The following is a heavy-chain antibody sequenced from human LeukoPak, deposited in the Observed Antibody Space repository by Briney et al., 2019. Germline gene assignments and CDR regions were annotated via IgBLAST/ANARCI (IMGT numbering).Heavy chain of an antibody. CDR2: IWYDGSNK. Sequence: PGGSLRLSCAASGFTFSSYGMHWVRQAPSKGLEWVAVIWYDGSNKYYADSVKGRFTISRDNSKNTLYLQMNSLRAEDTAVYYCARAEQWLGDDAFDIWGQGTMVTVSS. CDR1: GFTFSSYG. J-gene: IGHJ3*02. CDR3: ARAEQWLGDDAFDI. V-gene: IGHV3-33*01. D-gene: IGHD6-19*01.